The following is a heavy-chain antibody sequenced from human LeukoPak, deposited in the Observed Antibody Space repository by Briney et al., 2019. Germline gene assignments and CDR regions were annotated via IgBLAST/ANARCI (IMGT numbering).Heavy chain of an antibody. CDR3: ARGWYFGSGTYYYYYGMDV. Sequence: GGSLRLSCAASGFTVSSYRMDWVRQAPGKGLEWVSSISSSGDYIYYADSVKGRFTISRDNAKNSLYLQMNSLRAEDTAVYYCARGWYFGSGTYYYYYGMDVWGQGTTVPVSS. D-gene: IGHD3-10*01. CDR2: ISSSGDYI. CDR1: GFTVSSYR. J-gene: IGHJ6*02. V-gene: IGHV3-21*01.